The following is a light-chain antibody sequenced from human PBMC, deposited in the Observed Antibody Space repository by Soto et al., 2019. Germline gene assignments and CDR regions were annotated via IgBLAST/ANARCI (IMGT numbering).Light chain of an antibody. J-gene: IGKJ1*01. V-gene: IGKV3-20*01. CDR1: QSVSNNY. CDR2: CAA. CDR3: QQYCSSGT. Sequence: EIVLTQSPGALSLSPGERATLSCRASQSVSNNYLAWYQQKPGQAPRLLIYCAANRATGIPDRFSGSGSGTDFTLTIRRLEPEEFAVYYCQQYCSSGTFGQGTKVDI.